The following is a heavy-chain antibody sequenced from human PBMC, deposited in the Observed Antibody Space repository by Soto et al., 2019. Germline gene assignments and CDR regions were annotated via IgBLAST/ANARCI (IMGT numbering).Heavy chain of an antibody. Sequence: ASVKVSCKASGYTFTSYAMHWVRQAPGQRLEWMGWINAGNGNTKYSQKFQGRVTITRDTSASTAYMELSSLRSEDTAVYYCARDCLYDSSGYRNYYYYGMDVWGQGTTVTVSS. V-gene: IGHV1-3*01. CDR1: GYTFTSYA. CDR2: INAGNGNT. J-gene: IGHJ6*02. CDR3: ARDCLYDSSGYRNYYYYGMDV. D-gene: IGHD3-22*01.